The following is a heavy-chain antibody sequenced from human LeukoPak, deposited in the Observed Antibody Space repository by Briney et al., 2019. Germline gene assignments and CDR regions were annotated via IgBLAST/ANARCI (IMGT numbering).Heavy chain of an antibody. Sequence: GGSLRLSCAASGFIFNNYWMSWVRQAPGKGLEWVANIKHDEIEKYYVDSVKGRFTISRDNAKNSLFLQMNSLRVEDTAIYYCTRVPYGDYWSSDYWGQGTLVTVSS. V-gene: IGHV3-7*01. CDR2: IKHDEIEK. CDR1: GFIFNNYW. D-gene: IGHD4-17*01. J-gene: IGHJ4*02. CDR3: TRVPYGDYWSSDY.